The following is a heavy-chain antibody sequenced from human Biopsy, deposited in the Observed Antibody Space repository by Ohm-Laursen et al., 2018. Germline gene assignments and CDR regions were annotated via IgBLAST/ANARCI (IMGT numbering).Heavy chain of an antibody. V-gene: IGHV1-69*06. CDR1: GGTFSNSA. Sequence: SSVKVSCKASGGTFSNSAINWVRQAPGQGLEWMGGFIPLFNTGKDAQNFQGRVTMTADKSTNTVYMELTSLRSDDTAMYYCARSMLGASTGDDAFDVWGQGTFVIVSS. CDR2: FIPLFNTG. J-gene: IGHJ3*01. CDR3: ARSMLGASTGDDAFDV. D-gene: IGHD1-26*01.